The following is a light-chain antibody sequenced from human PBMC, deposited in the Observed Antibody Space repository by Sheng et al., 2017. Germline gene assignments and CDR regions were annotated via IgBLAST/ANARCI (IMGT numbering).Light chain of an antibody. CDR2: DAS. J-gene: IGKJ4*01. V-gene: IGKV3-11*01. CDR1: QSVDNY. CDR3: QQRTNWLLS. Sequence: EIVMTQSPGTLSVSPGDRATLFCRASQSVDNYLAWYQQKPGQAPRLLIYDASKRATGIPARFSGSGSGTDFTLTISSLEPEDFAVYYCQQRTNWLLSFGGGTKLEI.